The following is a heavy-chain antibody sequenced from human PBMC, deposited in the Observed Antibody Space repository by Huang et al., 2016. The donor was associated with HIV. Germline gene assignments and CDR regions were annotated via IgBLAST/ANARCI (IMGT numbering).Heavy chain of an antibody. D-gene: IGHD2-21*02. J-gene: IGHJ6*02. CDR2: ISYSGCT. CDR1: GVSISNSRYY. V-gene: IGHV4-39*01. CDR3: SRQDEKGDCAGDCSNHYYFGLDV. Sequence: QLQLQESGPGLVKPSETLSLTCTVSGVSISNSRYYWGWIRQPPGKGLEYIGSISYSGCTAYNPALKNRITRSMDSSKNQFSRKLNSVTAAETAVYYCSRQDEKGDCAGDCSNHYYFGLDVWGHGTTVTVS.